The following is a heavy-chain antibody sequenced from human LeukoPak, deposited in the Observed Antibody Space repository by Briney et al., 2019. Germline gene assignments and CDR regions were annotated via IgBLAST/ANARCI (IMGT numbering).Heavy chain of an antibody. CDR2: INHSGST. J-gene: IGHJ4*02. V-gene: IGHV4-34*01. CDR3: ARARWLLNSYFDY. CDR1: GGSFSGYY. D-gene: IGHD3-22*01. Sequence: PSETLSLTCAVYGGSFSGYYWSWIRQPPGKGLEWIGEINHSGSTNYNPSLKSRVTISVDTSKSQFSLKLSSVTAADTAVYYCARARWLLNSYFDYWGQGTLVTVSS.